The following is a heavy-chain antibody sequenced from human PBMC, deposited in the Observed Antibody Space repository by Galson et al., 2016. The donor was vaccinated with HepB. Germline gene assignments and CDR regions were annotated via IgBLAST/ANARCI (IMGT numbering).Heavy chain of an antibody. CDR2: IYYSGTT. J-gene: IGHJ5*02. D-gene: IGHD3-3*01. V-gene: IGHV4-59*12. CDR1: GGSISSYY. Sequence: ATLSLTCTVSGGSISSYYWSWIRQPPGKGLEWIGYIYYSGTTHYNPSLKNRVSISVDTSKDQFSLKLRSVTAADTAVYYCARDVSYDFWSSYYRRVDTWGQGTLVTVAS. CDR3: ARDVSYDFWSSYYRRVDT.